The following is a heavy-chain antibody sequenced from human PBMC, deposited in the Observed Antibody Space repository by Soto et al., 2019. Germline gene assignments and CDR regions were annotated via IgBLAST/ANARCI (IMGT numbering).Heavy chain of an antibody. CDR3: AKGGRQWLGTCGFNY. Sequence: VQLVESGGGVVQPGRSLRLSCAASGFTFSDYAMHWVRQAPGKGLEWVAVVSHDGRNTHYADSVKGRFTISRDSSKNRVSVEMTILRAEDTAVYYGAKGGRQWLGTCGFNYWGHGAVVSVSS. CDR1: GFTFSDYA. D-gene: IGHD6-19*01. J-gene: IGHJ4*01. V-gene: IGHV3-30*18. CDR2: VSHDGRNT.